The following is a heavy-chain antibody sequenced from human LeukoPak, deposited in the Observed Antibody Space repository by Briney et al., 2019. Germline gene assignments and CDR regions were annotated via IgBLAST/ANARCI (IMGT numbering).Heavy chain of an antibody. Sequence: QTGGSLRLSCAASGFTFSSYAMGWFRQAPGKGLQWVSAISGSGGSTYYADSVKGRFTISRDNSKNTLYLQMNSLSAEDTAVYYCARHRASHYYDSSGYPPIFDYWGQGTLVTVSS. CDR3: ARHRASHYYDSSGYPPIFDY. V-gene: IGHV3-23*01. CDR1: GFTFSSYA. D-gene: IGHD3-22*01. CDR2: ISGSGGST. J-gene: IGHJ4*02.